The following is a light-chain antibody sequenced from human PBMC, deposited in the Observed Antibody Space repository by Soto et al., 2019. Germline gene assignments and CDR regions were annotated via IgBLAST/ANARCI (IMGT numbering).Light chain of an antibody. CDR2: NTN. CDR1: SGSVSTSYY. V-gene: IGLV8-61*01. J-gene: IGLJ3*02. CDR3: LLFLGGGISM. Sequence: QTVVIQEPSFSVSPGGTVTLTCGLSSGSVSTSYYPSWYQQTPGQAPRTLIYNTNTRSSGVPGRFSGSILGNKAALTITGAQTDDESDYYCLLFLGGGISMFGGGTKVTVL.